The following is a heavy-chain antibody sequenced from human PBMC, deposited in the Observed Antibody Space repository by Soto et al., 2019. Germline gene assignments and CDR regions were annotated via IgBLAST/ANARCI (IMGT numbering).Heavy chain of an antibody. Sequence: QITWKESGLTLVKPTQTLTLTCAFSGFSLTTRGVGVGWIRQPPGKALECLALIYWDDDKRYSPSLQSRLSITKDTSKNQVVLTMTNVDPVDTATYYCAHIPNYYQYDWFDPWGQGTLVSVSS. D-gene: IGHD3-16*01. CDR1: GFSLTTRGVG. J-gene: IGHJ5*02. CDR2: IYWDDDK. CDR3: AHIPNYYQYDWFDP. V-gene: IGHV2-5*02.